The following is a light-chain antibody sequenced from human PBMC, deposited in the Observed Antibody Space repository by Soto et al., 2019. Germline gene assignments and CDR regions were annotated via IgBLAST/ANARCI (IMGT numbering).Light chain of an antibody. CDR1: QSIQYF. CDR2: LAS. Sequence: DIQMTQFPSTLSASVGDAVTITCRASQSIQYFLAWYQQKPGKAPKLLIYLASRLESGVPSRFSGSGSGTDFTLTISSLQPDDFAIYFCQQYNSHSFYSFGQGTKLEVK. V-gene: IGKV1-5*03. CDR3: QQYNSHSFYS. J-gene: IGKJ2*03.